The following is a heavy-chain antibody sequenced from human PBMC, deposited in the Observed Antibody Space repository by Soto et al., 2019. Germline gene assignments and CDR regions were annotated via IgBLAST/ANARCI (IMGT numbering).Heavy chain of an antibody. CDR1: GYTFTSYD. V-gene: IGHV1-8*01. Sequence: QVQLVQSGAEVKKPGASVKVSCKASGYTFTSYDINWVRQATGQGLGWMGWMNPNSGNTGYAQKFQGRVTMTRNTSISTAYMELSSLRSEDTAVYYCARRGKQLVLSDFWFDPWGQGTLVTVSS. D-gene: IGHD6-6*01. CDR3: ARRGKQLVLSDFWFDP. J-gene: IGHJ5*02. CDR2: MNPNSGNT.